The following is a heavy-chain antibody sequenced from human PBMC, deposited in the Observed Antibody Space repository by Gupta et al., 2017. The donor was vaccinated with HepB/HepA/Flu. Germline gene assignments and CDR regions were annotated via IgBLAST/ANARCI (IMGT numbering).Heavy chain of an antibody. CDR1: GFTFSGYA. Sequence: EVHLLESGGGLVQPGGSLRVSCAASGFTFSGYAMIWVRQAPGKGLEWVSVIYGDSGEIRYADSVKGRFTISRDNSKRTVDLQMNSLRAEDTALYYCATYRQTGDIHYWGQGALVTVSS. CDR3: ATYRQTGDIHY. CDR2: IYGDSGEI. V-gene: IGHV3-23*01. J-gene: IGHJ4*02. D-gene: IGHD2-15*01.